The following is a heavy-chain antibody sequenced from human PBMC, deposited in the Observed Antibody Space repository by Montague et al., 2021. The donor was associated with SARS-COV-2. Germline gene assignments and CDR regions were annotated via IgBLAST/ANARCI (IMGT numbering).Heavy chain of an antibody. CDR3: ARDGSFCLESLSCPSHYHYGMDV. CDR2: ISYSGTT. D-gene: IGHD3-10*02. V-gene: IGHV4-39*07. J-gene: IGHJ6*02. CDR1: GGSISTSSYY. Sequence: SETLSLTCTVSGGSISTSSYYWGWIRQPPGKGLEWIGSISYSGTTYYNPSLKSRVTISVDTSKNQFSLKLSSVTAADTAVYYCARDGSFCLESLSCPSHYHYGMDVWGQGTSVTVSS.